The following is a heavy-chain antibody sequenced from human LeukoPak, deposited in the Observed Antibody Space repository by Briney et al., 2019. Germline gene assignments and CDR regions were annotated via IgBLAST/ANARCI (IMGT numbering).Heavy chain of an antibody. CDR3: ARVGGYSYGYTFDY. CDR1: GYTFTGYY. Sequence: SCKAXGYTFTGYYMHWVRQAPGQGLEWMGWINPNSGGTNYAQKFQGRVTMTRDTSISTAYMELSRLRSDDTAVYYCARVGGYSYGYTFDYWGQGTLVTVSS. D-gene: IGHD5-18*01. V-gene: IGHV1-2*02. CDR2: INPNSGGT. J-gene: IGHJ4*02.